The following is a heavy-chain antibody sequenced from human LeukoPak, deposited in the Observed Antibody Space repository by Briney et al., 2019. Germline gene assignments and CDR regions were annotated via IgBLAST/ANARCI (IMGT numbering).Heavy chain of an antibody. J-gene: IGHJ6*02. V-gene: IGHV4-39*01. CDR2: IYYSGST. Sequence: SETLSLTCTVSGGSISSSRYYWGWIRQPPGKGLEWIGSIYYSGSTYYNPSLKSRVTISVDTSKNQFSLKLSSVTDADTAVYYCARLVVVPAAPRQAYYYYYYGMDVWGQGTTVTVSS. D-gene: IGHD2-2*01. CDR3: ARLVVVPAAPRQAYYYYYYGMDV. CDR1: GGSISSSRYY.